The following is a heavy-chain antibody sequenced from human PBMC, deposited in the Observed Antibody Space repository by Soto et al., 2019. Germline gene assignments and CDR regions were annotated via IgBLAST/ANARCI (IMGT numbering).Heavy chain of an antibody. V-gene: IGHV3-7*03. J-gene: IGHJ3*02. CDR1: GFTFSSYW. Sequence: EVQLVESGGGLVQPGGSLRLSCAASGFTFSSYWMTWVRQAPGKGLEWVANIKQDGSEKYYVDSVKGRFTISRDNAKNSLFLQMNSLRAEDTAVYYCARGGTGYYDVDAFDIWGRGTMVTVSS. CDR2: IKQDGSEK. D-gene: IGHD3-9*01. CDR3: ARGGTGYYDVDAFDI.